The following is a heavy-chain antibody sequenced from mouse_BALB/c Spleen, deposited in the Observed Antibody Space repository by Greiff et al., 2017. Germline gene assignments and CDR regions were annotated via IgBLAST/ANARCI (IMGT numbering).Heavy chain of an antibody. V-gene: IGHV3-2*02. D-gene: IGHD1-1*01. CDR1: GYSITSDYA. J-gene: IGHJ4*01. CDR2: ISYSGST. Sequence: DVQLQESGPGLVKPSQSLSLTCTVTGYSITSDYAWNWIRQFPGNKLEWMGYISYSGSTSYNPSLKSRISITRDTSKNQFFLQLNSVTTEDTATYYCARLDYGSSYYAMDYWGQGTSVTVSS. CDR3: ARLDYGSSYYAMDY.